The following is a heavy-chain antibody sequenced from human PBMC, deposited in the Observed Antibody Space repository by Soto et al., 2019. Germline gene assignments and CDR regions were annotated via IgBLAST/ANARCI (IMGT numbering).Heavy chain of an antibody. D-gene: IGHD3-3*01. CDR1: GGSISSGCYY. CDR2: IYYSGST. Sequence: QVQLQESGPGLVKPSQTLSLTCTVSGGSISSGCYYWSWIRQHPGKGLEWTGYIYYSGSTYYNPSLKSRVTISVDTSKNQFSLKLSSVTAADTAVYSCARMIFGGGMDVWGQGTTVTVSS. CDR3: ARMIFGGGMDV. J-gene: IGHJ6*02. V-gene: IGHV4-31*03.